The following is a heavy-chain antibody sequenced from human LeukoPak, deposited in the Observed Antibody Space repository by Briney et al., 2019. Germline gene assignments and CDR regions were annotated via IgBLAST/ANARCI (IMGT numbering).Heavy chain of an antibody. CDR1: GGSFSGYY. Sequence: PSETLSLTCAVYGGSFSGYYWSWIRQPPGKGLEWIGEINHSGSTNYNPSLKSRVTISVDTSKNQFSLKLSSVTAADTAVYYCARGAAYGDFDFDYWGQGTLVTVSS. D-gene: IGHD4-17*01. V-gene: IGHV4-34*01. J-gene: IGHJ4*02. CDR3: ARGAAYGDFDFDY. CDR2: INHSGST.